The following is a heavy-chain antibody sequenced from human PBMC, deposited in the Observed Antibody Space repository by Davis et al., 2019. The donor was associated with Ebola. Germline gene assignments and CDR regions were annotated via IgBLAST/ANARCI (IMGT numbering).Heavy chain of an antibody. Sequence: GESLKISCAASGFTFNIFDMHWVRQAPGKGLEWVSSISSSSSYIYYADSVKGRFTISRDNAKNSLYLQMNSLRAEDTAVYYCARDRRGWLQLVGGYYFDYWGQGTLVTVSS. D-gene: IGHD5-24*01. CDR2: ISSSSSYI. CDR1: GFTFNIFD. J-gene: IGHJ4*02. CDR3: ARDRRGWLQLVGGYYFDY. V-gene: IGHV3-21*01.